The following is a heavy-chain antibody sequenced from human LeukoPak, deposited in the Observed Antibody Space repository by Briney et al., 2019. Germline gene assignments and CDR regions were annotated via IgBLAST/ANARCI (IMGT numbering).Heavy chain of an antibody. CDR2: IYTSGST. Sequence: KASETLSLTCTVSGVSISSYYWSWIRQPAGKGLEWIGRIYTSGSTNYNPSLKSRVTMSVDTSKNQFSLKLSSVTAADTAVYYCARDPGEYYYGSGSYYRPLGWFDPWGQGTLVTVSS. CDR1: GVSISSYY. V-gene: IGHV4-4*07. CDR3: ARDPGEYYYGSGSYYRPLGWFDP. J-gene: IGHJ5*02. D-gene: IGHD3-10*01.